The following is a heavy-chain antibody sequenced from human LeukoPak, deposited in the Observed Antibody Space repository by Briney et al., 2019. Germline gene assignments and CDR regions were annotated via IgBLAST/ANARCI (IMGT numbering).Heavy chain of an antibody. CDR3: ARESNWNANPFDY. V-gene: IGHV3-33*01. J-gene: IGHJ4*02. Sequence: GGSLRLSCAASGFTFSSYGMHWVRQAPGKGLEWVAVIWYDGSNKYYADSVKGRFTISRDNSRNTLYLQMNSLRAEDTAVYYCARESNWNANPFDYWGQGTLVTVSS. D-gene: IGHD1-20*01. CDR2: IWYDGSNK. CDR1: GFTFSSYG.